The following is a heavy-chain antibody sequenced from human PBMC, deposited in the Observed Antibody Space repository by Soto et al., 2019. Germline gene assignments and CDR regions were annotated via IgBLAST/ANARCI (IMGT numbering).Heavy chain of an antibody. CDR2: IDPSDSYT. D-gene: IGHD6-19*01. J-gene: IGHJ6*02. CDR3: ARLRIAVAADYGMDV. Sequence: EVQLVQAGAEVKKPGESLRISCKGSGYSFTSYWISGVRQMPGKGLEWMGRIDPSDSYTNYSPSFQGHVTISADKSISTAYLQWSSLKASDTAMYYCARLRIAVAADYGMDVWGQGTTVTVSS. V-gene: IGHV5-10-1*01. CDR1: GYSFTSYW.